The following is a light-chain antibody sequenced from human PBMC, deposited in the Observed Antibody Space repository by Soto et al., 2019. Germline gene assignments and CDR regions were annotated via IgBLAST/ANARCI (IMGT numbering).Light chain of an antibody. V-gene: IGKV3-20*01. CDR3: QQYGSSPRT. J-gene: IGKJ2*01. Sequence: EIVLTQSPGTLSLSPGERATLSCRASQSVRSSYLAWYQRKPGQAPRLLIYGASSRATGIPDRFSGSGSGTDFTLTISRLELEDFAVDYCQQYGSSPRTFGQGTKLEIK. CDR2: GAS. CDR1: QSVRSSY.